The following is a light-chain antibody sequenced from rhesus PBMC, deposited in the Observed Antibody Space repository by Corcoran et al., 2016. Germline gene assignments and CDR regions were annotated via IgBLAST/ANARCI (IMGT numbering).Light chain of an antibody. J-gene: IGKJ1*01. Sequence: DIQMTQSPSSLSASVGDRVTISCRASQGIPDDLAWYQLKPGETRKLLIFESSTLKSRIPSRFSGNGSGTDFTLTLSSLQPEDFATYYCQHYYNTPWTFGQGTKVEIK. V-gene: IGKV1-25*01. CDR3: QHYYNTPWT. CDR2: ESS. CDR1: QGIPDD.